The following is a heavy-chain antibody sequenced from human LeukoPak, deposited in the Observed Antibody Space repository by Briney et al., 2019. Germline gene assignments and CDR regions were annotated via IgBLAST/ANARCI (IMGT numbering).Heavy chain of an antibody. D-gene: IGHD5-18*01. Sequence: ASVKISCKASGYTFTDYYMHWVQQAPGKGLEWMGRVDPEDGETIYAEKFQGRVTITADTSTDTAYMELSSLRSEDTAVYYCATAIDTAMPSSFDYWGQGTLVTVSS. CDR3: ATAIDTAMPSSFDY. CDR1: GYTFTDYY. CDR2: VDPEDGET. V-gene: IGHV1-69-2*01. J-gene: IGHJ4*02.